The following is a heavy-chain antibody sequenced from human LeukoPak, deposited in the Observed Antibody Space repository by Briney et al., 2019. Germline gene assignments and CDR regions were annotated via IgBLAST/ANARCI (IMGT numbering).Heavy chain of an antibody. D-gene: IGHD2-2*02. CDR3: ARGPYCSSTSCYTVAFDY. CDR1: GGSFSGYC. CDR2: INHSGST. J-gene: IGHJ4*02. V-gene: IGHV4-34*01. Sequence: SETLSLTCAVYGGSFSGYCWSWIRQPPGKGLEWIGEINHSGSTNYNPSLKSRVTISVDTSKNQFSLKLSSVTAADTAVYYCARGPYCSSTSCYTVAFDYWGQGTLVTVSS.